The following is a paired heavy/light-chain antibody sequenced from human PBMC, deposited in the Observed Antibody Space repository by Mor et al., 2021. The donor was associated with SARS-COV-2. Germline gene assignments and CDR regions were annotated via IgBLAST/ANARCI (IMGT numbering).Light chain of an antibody. CDR3: QALESGTVV. V-gene: IGLV3-1*01. CDR2: QDS. CDR1: TLGKTF. Sequence: SFGLTQPPSVSVSPGQTASITCSGTTLGKTFASWYQQKPDQSPILVMYQDSTRPSGIPDRFSGSNAGNTATLTITGTQSIDEADYYCQALESGTVVFGGGTKLTVL. J-gene: IGLJ2*01.
Heavy chain of an antibody. V-gene: IGHV3-74*01. D-gene: IGHD3-10*01. CDR1: GFTFNSFW. J-gene: IGHJ4*02. CDR2: IRSDGSQT. Sequence: EVQLVESGGGLVQPGGSLRLSCKVSGFTFNSFWMHWVRQTPEKGLEWVSRIRSDGSQTNYADSVKGRFTISRDNAKDTLYLQMSGLGGEDTAVYYCAREGVEAGPYIDYWGQGTLVTVSS. CDR3: AREGVEAGPYIDY.